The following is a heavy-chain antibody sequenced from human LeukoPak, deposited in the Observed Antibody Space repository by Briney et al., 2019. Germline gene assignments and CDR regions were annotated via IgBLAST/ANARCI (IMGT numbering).Heavy chain of an antibody. CDR3: ARALVRGAVAVSGY. CDR2: INHSGST. CDR1: GGSFSGYY. V-gene: IGHV4-34*01. J-gene: IGHJ4*02. D-gene: IGHD6-19*01. Sequence: PSETLSLTCAVYGGSFSGYYWSWIRQPPGKGLEWIGEINHSGSTNYNPSLKSRVTISVDTSKNQFSLKLSSVTAADTAVYYCARALVRGAVAVSGYWGQGTLVTVSS.